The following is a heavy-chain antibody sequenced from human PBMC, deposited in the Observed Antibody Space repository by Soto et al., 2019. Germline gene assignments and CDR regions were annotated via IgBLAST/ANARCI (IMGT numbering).Heavy chain of an antibody. Sequence: QVQLVESGGGLVKPGGSLRLSCAASGFTFSDYYMSWIRQAPGKGLEWVSYISSSGSTIYYADSVKGRFTISRDNAKNXLYLQRNSLRAEDTAVYYCARLDGNSYDSSGYYYYYYGMDVWGQGTTVTVSS. CDR2: ISSSGSTI. V-gene: IGHV3-11*01. D-gene: IGHD3-22*01. CDR3: ARLDGNSYDSSGYYYYYYGMDV. J-gene: IGHJ6*02. CDR1: GFTFSDYY.